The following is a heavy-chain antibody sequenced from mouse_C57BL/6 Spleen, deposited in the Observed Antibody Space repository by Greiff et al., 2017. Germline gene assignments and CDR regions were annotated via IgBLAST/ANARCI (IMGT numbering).Heavy chain of an antibody. CDR2: INPSNGGT. CDR1: GYTFTSYW. D-gene: IGHD1-1*01. J-gene: IGHJ3*01. CDR3: ARGGIITTVVAPGFAY. V-gene: IGHV1-53*01. Sequence: QVQLQQPGTELVKPGASVKLSCKASGYTFTSYWMHWVKQRPGQGLEWIGNINPSNGGTNYNEKFKSKATLTVDKSSSTAYMQLSSLTSEDSAVYYCARGGIITTVVAPGFAYWCQGTLVTVSA.